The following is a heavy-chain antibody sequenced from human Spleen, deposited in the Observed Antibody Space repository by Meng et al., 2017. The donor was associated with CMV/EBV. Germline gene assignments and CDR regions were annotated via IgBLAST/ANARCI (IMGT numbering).Heavy chain of an antibody. D-gene: IGHD3-9*01. CDR1: GYTFIKYY. Sequence: QVQLVQSGAEVTKPGASVKVSCKASGYTFIKYYMHWVRHAPGQGLEWMGISNPRGGSTTFAQKFQGRVTMTRDTSTSTVYMELSRLRSEDTAVYYCARQYYDILTGYYIPFDYWGQGTLVTSPQ. CDR2: SNPRGGST. V-gene: IGHV1-46*01. J-gene: IGHJ4*02. CDR3: ARQYYDILTGYYIPFDY.